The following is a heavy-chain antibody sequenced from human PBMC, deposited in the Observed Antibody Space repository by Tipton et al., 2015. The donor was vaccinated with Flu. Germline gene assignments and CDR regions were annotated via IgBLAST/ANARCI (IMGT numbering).Heavy chain of an antibody. Sequence: QLVQSRGGLIRPGGSLRLSCAVSGFTVSTSYMSWVRQPPGKGLEWVSVIYTSGTTYYADSVKGRFTVSRDNSKNSLFLQMDSLRADDTATYYCAKDDSSALYGVDGDDPWGQGTLVTVSS. CDR2: IYTSGTT. D-gene: IGHD3-22*01. CDR3: AKDDSSALYGVDGDDP. V-gene: IGHV3-53*03. J-gene: IGHJ5*02. CDR1: GFTVSTSY.